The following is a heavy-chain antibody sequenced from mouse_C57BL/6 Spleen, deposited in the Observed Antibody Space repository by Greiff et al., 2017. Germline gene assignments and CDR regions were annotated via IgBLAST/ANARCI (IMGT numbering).Heavy chain of an antibody. V-gene: IGHV1-80*01. CDR1: GYAFSSYW. Sequence: QVQLKESGAELVKHGASVKISCKASGYAFSSYWMNWVKQRPGQGLEWIGQIYPGDGDTNYNGKFQGKATLTADKSSSTAYMQRSSLTSEDSAGYFGAKFGTTVGARDDWGQGTTLTVSS. CDR2: IYPGDGDT. D-gene: IGHD1-1*01. CDR3: AKFGTTVGARDD. J-gene: IGHJ2*01.